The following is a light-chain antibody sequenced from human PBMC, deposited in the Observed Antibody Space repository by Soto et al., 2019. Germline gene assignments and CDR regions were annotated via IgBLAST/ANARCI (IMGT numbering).Light chain of an antibody. J-gene: IGKJ1*01. V-gene: IGKV1D-16*01. CDR1: QHINNW. CDR3: QRYNNAPRT. Sequence: DVQLTQSPSSLSASVGDRVTITCRASQHINNWLAWYQQKPGKAPTSLIYATFNLQNGVPSRFSGSGSGTDFTLTISSLQPEDVATYYCQRYNNAPRTFGQGTKVDIK. CDR2: ATF.